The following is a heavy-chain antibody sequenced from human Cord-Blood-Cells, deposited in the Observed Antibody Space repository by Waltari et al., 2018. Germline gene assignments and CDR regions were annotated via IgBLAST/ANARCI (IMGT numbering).Heavy chain of an antibody. V-gene: IGHV3-33*01. D-gene: IGHD3-10*01. CDR1: GFTFSSYG. J-gene: IGHJ3*02. CDR2: IWYDGSNK. CDR3: ARVDGGWFNAFDI. Sequence: QVQLVESGGGVVQPGRSLRLSCAASGFTFSSYGMHWVRQAPGKGLEWVAVIWYDGSNKYYADSVKGRFTISRDNSKNTLYLQMNSLRAEDTAVYYCARVDGGWFNAFDIWGQGTMVTVSS.